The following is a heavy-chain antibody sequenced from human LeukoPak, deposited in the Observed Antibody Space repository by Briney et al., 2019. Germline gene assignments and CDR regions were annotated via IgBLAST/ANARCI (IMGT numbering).Heavy chain of an antibody. Sequence: PVASVKVSCKASGYTFTSYDINWVRQATGQGLEWMGWMNPNSGNTGYAQKFQGRVTMTRNTSISTAYMELSSLRSGDTAVYYCARVTFGGVVADFDYWGQGTLVTVSS. CDR3: ARVTFGGVVADFDY. J-gene: IGHJ4*02. CDR2: MNPNSGNT. CDR1: GYTFTSYD. D-gene: IGHD3-16*02. V-gene: IGHV1-8*01.